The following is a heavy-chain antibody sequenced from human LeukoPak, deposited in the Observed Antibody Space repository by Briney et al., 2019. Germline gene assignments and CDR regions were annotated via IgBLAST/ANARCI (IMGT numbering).Heavy chain of an antibody. CDR3: TRWVRGDATPFDY. J-gene: IGHJ4*02. CDR2: IRSKANSYAT. Sequence: PGGSLRLSCAASGFTFSGSAMHGVRQASGKGLEWVGRIRSKANSYATAYAASVKGRFTISRDDSKNTAYLQMNSLKTEDTAVYYCTRWVRGDATPFDYWGQGTLVTVSS. CDR1: GFTFSGSA. D-gene: IGHD2-21*02. V-gene: IGHV3-73*01.